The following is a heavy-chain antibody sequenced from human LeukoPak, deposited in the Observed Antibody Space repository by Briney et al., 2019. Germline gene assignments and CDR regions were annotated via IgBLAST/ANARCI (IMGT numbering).Heavy chain of an antibody. CDR3: AGVDDEGDYYYGMDV. V-gene: IGHV4-59*01. CDR1: AGSISSYY. D-gene: IGHD1-1*01. Sequence: KSSETLSLTCTVSAGSISSYYWSWIRQPPGKGLEWIGYIYSSGSTNYNPSLKSRVTISVDTSKNQFSLKLSSVTAADTAVYYCAGVDDEGDYYYGMDVWGQGTTVTVSS. J-gene: IGHJ6*02. CDR2: IYSSGST.